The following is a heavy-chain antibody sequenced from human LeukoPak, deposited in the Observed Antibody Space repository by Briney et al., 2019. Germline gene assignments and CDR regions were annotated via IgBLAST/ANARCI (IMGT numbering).Heavy chain of an antibody. CDR1: GFTVSSNY. CDR3: ASRLYDFWSGYLFDY. J-gene: IGHJ4*02. V-gene: IGHV3-53*01. Sequence: GGSLRLSCAASGFTVSSNYMSWVRQAPGKGLEWVSVIYSGGSTYYADSVKGRFTISGDNSKNTLYLQMNSLRAEDTAVYYCASRLYDFWSGYLFDYWGQGTLVTVSS. CDR2: IYSGGST. D-gene: IGHD3-3*01.